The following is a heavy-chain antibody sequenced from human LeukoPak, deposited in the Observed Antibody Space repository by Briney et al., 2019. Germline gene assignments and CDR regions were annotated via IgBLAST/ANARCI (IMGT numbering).Heavy chain of an antibody. Sequence: GGSLRLSCAASGFTFSNAWMSWVRQAPGKGLEWVGRIKSKTDGGTTDYAAPVKGRFTISRDDSKNTLYLQMNSLKTEDTAVYYCTTVEYGSGSYYFDYWGQGILVTVSS. J-gene: IGHJ4*02. CDR3: TTVEYGSGSYYFDY. D-gene: IGHD3-10*01. V-gene: IGHV3-15*01. CDR2: IKSKTDGGTT. CDR1: GFTFSNAW.